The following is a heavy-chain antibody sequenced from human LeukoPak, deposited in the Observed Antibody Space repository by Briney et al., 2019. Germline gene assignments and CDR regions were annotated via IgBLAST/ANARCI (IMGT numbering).Heavy chain of an antibody. CDR2: ISGGGGST. J-gene: IGHJ1*01. Sequence: GGSLRLSCAASGFTFSSYAMSWVRQAPGKGLEWVSAISGGGGSTYYADSVKGRFTISRDNSKNTLYLQMNSLRAEDTAVYYCAKRNAAAGTPTTRHWGQGTLVTVSS. V-gene: IGHV3-23*01. CDR3: AKRNAAAGTPTTRH. D-gene: IGHD6-13*01. CDR1: GFTFSSYA.